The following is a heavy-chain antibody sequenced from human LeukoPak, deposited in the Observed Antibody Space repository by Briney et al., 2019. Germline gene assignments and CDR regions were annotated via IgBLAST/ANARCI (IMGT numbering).Heavy chain of an antibody. CDR3: AKTQLRWTAGY. CDR1: GFTVSSNY. D-gene: IGHD4-23*01. Sequence: GGSLRLSCAASGFTVSSNYMSWVRQAPGKGLEWVSAISGSGGSTYYADSVKGRFTISRDNSKNTLYLQMNSLRAEDTAVYYCAKTQLRWTAGYWGQGTLVTVSS. V-gene: IGHV3-23*01. CDR2: ISGSGGST. J-gene: IGHJ4*02.